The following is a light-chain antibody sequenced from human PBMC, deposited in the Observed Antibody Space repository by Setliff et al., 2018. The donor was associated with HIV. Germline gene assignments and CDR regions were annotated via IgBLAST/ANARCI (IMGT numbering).Light chain of an antibody. CDR2: DVS. CDR1: SSDVGAYNY. J-gene: IGLJ1*01. Sequence: QSALTQPPSASGSPGLSVTISCTGTSSDVGAYNYVSWYQQHPGKAPKLMIYDVSNRPSGVSNRFSGSKSGNTASLTISGLQAEDEANYYCSSYASSSTLPYVFGTGTKVTVL. V-gene: IGLV2-14*03. CDR3: SSYASSSTLPYV.